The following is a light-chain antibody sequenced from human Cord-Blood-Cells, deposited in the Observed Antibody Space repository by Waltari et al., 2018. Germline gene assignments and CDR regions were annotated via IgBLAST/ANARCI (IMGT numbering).Light chain of an antibody. CDR1: SSDVGSYNL. V-gene: IGLV2-23*02. CDR2: EVS. CDR3: CSYAGSSTFYV. Sequence: QSALTQPASVSGSPGQSITISCTGTSSDVGSYNLVSWYQQHQGKAPKLMIYEVSKRPSGVSNRFSGSKSGNTASLTISGLQAEDEADYYCCSYAGSSTFYVFGTGTKVTVL. J-gene: IGLJ1*01.